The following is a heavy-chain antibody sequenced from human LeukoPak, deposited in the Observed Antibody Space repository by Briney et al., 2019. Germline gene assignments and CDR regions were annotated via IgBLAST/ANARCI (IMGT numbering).Heavy chain of an antibody. CDR3: AKALTDELMSRSHYDFWSGYHPSGTVYYYMDV. V-gene: IGHV3-23*01. J-gene: IGHJ6*03. D-gene: IGHD3-3*01. Sequence: AGGSLRLSCAASGFRFSSYAMSWVRQAPGKGLEWVSAISSSGSNTNYANSVKGRFIISRDNSKNTLYLQMNSLRAEGTATYYCAKALTDELMSRSHYDFWSGYHPSGTVYYYMDVWGKGTTVTVSS. CDR1: GFRFSSYA. CDR2: ISSSGSNT.